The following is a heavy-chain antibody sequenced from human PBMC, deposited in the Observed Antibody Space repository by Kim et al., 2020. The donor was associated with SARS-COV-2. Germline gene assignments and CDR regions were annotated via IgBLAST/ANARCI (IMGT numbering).Heavy chain of an antibody. CDR3: ARVPVGQQWLPSFDY. J-gene: IGHJ4*02. Sequence: ASVKVSCKASGYTFTSYGISWVRQAPGQGLEWMGWISAYNGNTNYAQKLQGRVTMTTDTSTSTAYMELRSLRSDDTAVYYCARVPVGQQWLPSFDYWGQGTLVTVSS. CDR1: GYTFTSYG. V-gene: IGHV1-18*01. D-gene: IGHD6-19*01. CDR2: ISAYNGNT.